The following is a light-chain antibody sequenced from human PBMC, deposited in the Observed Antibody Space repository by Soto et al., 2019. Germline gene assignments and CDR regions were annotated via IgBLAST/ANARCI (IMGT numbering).Light chain of an antibody. CDR3: QQYNTFYS. CDR1: PSISRW. J-gene: IGKJ2*03. V-gene: IGKV1-5*01. CDR2: DAP. Sequence: DIQMTQSPSTLSAFVGDRVTITCRARPSISRWLAWYQQKPGKAPTLLIYDAPNLASGVSSRFSGSGSGTEFTLAISSLQTDDFATYYCQQYNTFYSFGQGTKVENK.